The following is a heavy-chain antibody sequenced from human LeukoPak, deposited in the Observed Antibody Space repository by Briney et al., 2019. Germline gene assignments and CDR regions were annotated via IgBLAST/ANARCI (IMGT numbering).Heavy chain of an antibody. Sequence: SETLSLTCAVYGGSFSGYYWSWIRQPPGKGLEWIGEINHSGSTNYNPSLKSRATISVDTSKNQFSLKLSSVTAADTAAYYCARAAKNVVVTAIDYWGQGTLVTVSS. V-gene: IGHV4-34*01. CDR1: GGSFSGYY. D-gene: IGHD2-21*02. CDR2: INHSGST. CDR3: ARAAKNVVVTAIDY. J-gene: IGHJ4*02.